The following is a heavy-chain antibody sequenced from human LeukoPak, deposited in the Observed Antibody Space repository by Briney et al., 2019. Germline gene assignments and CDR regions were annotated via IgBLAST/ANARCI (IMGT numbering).Heavy chain of an antibody. CDR2: IWYDGSNK. Sequence: GGSLRHSCAASGFTFSGYGMHWVRQAPGKGLEWVAVIWYDGSNKYYADSVKGRFTISRDNSKNTLYLQMNSLRAEDTAVYYCARDDYYGSGSYNFDYWGQGTLVTVSS. J-gene: IGHJ4*02. CDR1: GFTFSGYG. CDR3: ARDDYYGSGSYNFDY. V-gene: IGHV3-33*01. D-gene: IGHD3-10*01.